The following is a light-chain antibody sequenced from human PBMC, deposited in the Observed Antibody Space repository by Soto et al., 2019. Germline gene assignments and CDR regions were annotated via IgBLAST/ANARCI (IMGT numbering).Light chain of an antibody. J-gene: IGLJ3*02. CDR3: AAWDDSLKGWV. V-gene: IGLV1-44*01. Sequence: QSVLTQPPSASGTPGQRVTISCSGSGSNIGSETVNWYQQVPGTAPKLLIYANNQRPSGVPDRFSVSKSGTSASLAIGGLQSEDEADYYCAAWDDSLKGWVFGGGTKVTVL. CDR1: GSNIGSET. CDR2: ANN.